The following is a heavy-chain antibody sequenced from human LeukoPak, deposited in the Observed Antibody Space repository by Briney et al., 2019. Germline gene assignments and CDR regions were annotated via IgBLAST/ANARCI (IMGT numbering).Heavy chain of an antibody. CDR2: IKQDGSEK. V-gene: IGHV3-7*01. CDR1: GFTFSSYW. D-gene: IGHD6-19*01. CDR3: ARDRGYSSGWTRYFDY. Sequence: GGSLRLSCAASGFTFSSYWMSWVRQAPGKGLEWVANIKQDGSEKYYVDSVKGRFTISRDNAKNSLYLQMNSLRAEDTAVYYCARDRGYSSGWTRYFDYWGREPWSPSPQ. J-gene: IGHJ4*02.